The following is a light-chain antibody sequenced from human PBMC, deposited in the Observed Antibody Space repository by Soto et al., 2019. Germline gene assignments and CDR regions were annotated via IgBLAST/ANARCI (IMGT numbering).Light chain of an antibody. J-gene: IGLJ3*02. Sequence: QSVLTQPRSVSGSPGQSVTISCTGTNSDVGGYNYVSWYQQYPGKAPKLMISGVSERPSGVPDRFSGSKSGNTASLTISGLQAEDEADYYCCSYADTDTWVFGGGTQLTVL. V-gene: IGLV2-11*01. CDR2: GVS. CDR1: NSDVGGYNY. CDR3: CSYADTDTWV.